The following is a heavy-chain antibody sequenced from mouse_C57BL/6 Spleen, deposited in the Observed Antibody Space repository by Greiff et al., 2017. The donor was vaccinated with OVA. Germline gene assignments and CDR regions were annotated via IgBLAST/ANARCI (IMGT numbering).Heavy chain of an antibody. V-gene: IGHV1-82*01. CDR2: IYPGDGDT. D-gene: IGHD3-1*01. J-gene: IGHJ2*01. CDR1: CYAFSSSW. Sequence: QVHVKQSGPELVKPGASVQISCKASCYAFSSSWMNWVKQRPGRGLAWIGRIYPGDGDTNYNAMFKGKATLTADNSSSTAYMQRSCLTSDDSAVCVCARSGPVGYFDYWCEGTTRTVSS. CDR3: ARSGPVGYFDY.